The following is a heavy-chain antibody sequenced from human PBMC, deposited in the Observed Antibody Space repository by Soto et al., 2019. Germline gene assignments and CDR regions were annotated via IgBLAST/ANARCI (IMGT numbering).Heavy chain of an antibody. D-gene: IGHD3-10*01. CDR3: ARLARGGGSRVGGMDV. CDR1: GGSFSGYY. CDR2: INHSGST. Sequence: ETLSLTCAVYGGSFSGYYWSWIRQPPGKGLEWIGEINHSGSTNYNPSLKSRVTISVDTSKNQFSLKLSSVTAADTAVYYCARLARGGGSRVGGMDVWGQGTTVTVS. V-gene: IGHV4-34*01. J-gene: IGHJ6*02.